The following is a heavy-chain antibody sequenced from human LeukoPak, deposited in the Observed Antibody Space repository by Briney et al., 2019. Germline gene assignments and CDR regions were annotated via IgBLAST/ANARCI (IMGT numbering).Heavy chain of an antibody. J-gene: IGHJ6*03. V-gene: IGHV3-21*01. D-gene: IGHD4-17*01. Sequence: PGGSLRLSCAASGFTFNNYNTNWVRQTPGKGLEWVSSITRDSIYTFYADSVRGRFTISRDNAKNLLSLQMNSLRAEDTAVYYCARDPYDGYYGDDYYYYMDVWGKGTTVTISS. CDR2: ITRDSIYT. CDR1: GFTFNNYN. CDR3: ARDPYDGYYGDDYYYYMDV.